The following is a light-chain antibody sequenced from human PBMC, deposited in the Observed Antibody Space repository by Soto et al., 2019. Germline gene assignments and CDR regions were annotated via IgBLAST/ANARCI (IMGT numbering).Light chain of an antibody. V-gene: IGKV3-20*01. CDR1: QSVDYSY. Sequence: EIVLTQSPGTLSLSPGERATLACRANQSVDYSYLAWYQQKPGQTPRLCFHGAFCRATGIPDRFSGSGSGPDFTPTISRLEPEDFAVYYCQRYGRQPQTFGKGNKVEVK. J-gene: IGKJ1*01. CDR3: QRYGRQPQT. CDR2: GAF.